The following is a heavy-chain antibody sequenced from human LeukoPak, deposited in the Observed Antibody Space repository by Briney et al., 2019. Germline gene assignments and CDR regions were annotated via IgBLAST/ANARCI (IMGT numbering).Heavy chain of an antibody. D-gene: IGHD6-19*01. J-gene: IGHJ4*02. CDR3: ARGSRGIAVAGGDY. V-gene: IGHV3-21*01. CDR2: ISSSSSYI. CDR1: GFTFSSYS. Sequence: GGSLRLSCAASGFTFSSYSMNWVRQAPGKGLEWVSSISSSSSYIYYADSVKGRFTTSRDNAKNSLYLQMNSLRAEDTAVYYCARGSRGIAVAGGDYWGQGTLVTVSS.